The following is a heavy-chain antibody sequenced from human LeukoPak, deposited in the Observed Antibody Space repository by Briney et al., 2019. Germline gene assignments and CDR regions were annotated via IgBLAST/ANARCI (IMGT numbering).Heavy chain of an antibody. V-gene: IGHV3-74*01. D-gene: IGHD3-16*01. CDR1: GVTFSSYW. CDR2: INSDGSST. J-gene: IGHJ3*02. Sequence: GGSLRLSCAASGVTFSSYWMHWVRQAPGKGLVWVSRINSDGSSTSYADSVKGRFTISRDNSKNTLYLQMNSLRAEDTAVYYCARYVSGRDAFDIWGQGTMVTVSS. CDR3: ARYVSGRDAFDI.